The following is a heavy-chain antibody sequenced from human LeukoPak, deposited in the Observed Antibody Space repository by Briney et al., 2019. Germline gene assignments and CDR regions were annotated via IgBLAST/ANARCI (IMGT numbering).Heavy chain of an antibody. D-gene: IGHD2-2*01. CDR1: GGSISSSSYY. V-gene: IGHV4-39*01. Sequence: SETLSLTCTVSGGSISSSSYYWGWIRQPPGKGLEWIGSIYYSGSTYYNPSLKSRVTISVDTSKNQFSLKLSSVTAADTPVYYCARHCSSTSCYYASDYWGQGTLVTVSS. J-gene: IGHJ4*02. CDR2: IYYSGST. CDR3: ARHCSSTSCYYASDY.